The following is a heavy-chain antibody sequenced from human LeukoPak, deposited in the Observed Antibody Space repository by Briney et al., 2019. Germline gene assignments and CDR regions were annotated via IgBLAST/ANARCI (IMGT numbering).Heavy chain of an antibody. CDR1: GFTVTTYS. CDR2: IIGSGTST. J-gene: IGHJ4*02. D-gene: IGHD6-19*01. CDR3: AKRDSRGLYYFDY. Sequence: GGSLRLSCAVSGFTVTTYSMTWVRQAPGKGLEWVSGIIGSGTSTFYADSVSGRFTFSRDKSKNTLYLQMDTLRAEDTAIYYCAKRDSRGLYYFDYWGQGTPVTVSS. V-gene: IGHV3-23*01.